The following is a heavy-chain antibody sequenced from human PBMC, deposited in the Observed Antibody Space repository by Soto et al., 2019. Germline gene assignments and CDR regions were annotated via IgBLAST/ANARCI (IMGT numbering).Heavy chain of an antibody. Sequence: HVQLVQSGAEVKKPGASVKVSCKASGYTFTSYGISWVRQAPGQGLEWMGWISTYNGNTNYAQKLQGRVTMTTDTSTSTAYMEVRSLRSYDTAVYYCARDHPRRYRYGQGLDYWGQGTLVTVSS. V-gene: IGHV1-18*04. CDR3: ARDHPRRYRYGQGLDY. CDR2: ISTYNGNT. J-gene: IGHJ4*02. CDR1: GYTFTSYG. D-gene: IGHD5-18*01.